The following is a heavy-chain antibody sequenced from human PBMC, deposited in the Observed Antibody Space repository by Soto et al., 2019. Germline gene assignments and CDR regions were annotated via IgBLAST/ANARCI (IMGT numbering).Heavy chain of an antibody. CDR3: AKGDLTTVTTGYYGMDV. J-gene: IGHJ6*02. V-gene: IGHV3-30*18. CDR1: GFTFSSYG. CDR2: ISYDGSNK. D-gene: IGHD4-17*01. Sequence: GGSLRLSCAASGFTFSSYGMHWGRQAPGEEREWVAGISYDGSNKYYADSVKGRFTISRDNSKNTLYLQMNSLRAEDTAVYYCAKGDLTTVTTGYYGMDVWGQGTPVTVSS.